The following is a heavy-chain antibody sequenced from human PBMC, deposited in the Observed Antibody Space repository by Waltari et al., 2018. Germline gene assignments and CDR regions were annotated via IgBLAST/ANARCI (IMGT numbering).Heavy chain of an antibody. V-gene: IGHV3-74*01. CDR2: SNSDGSST. CDR1: GLKYSMYW. CDR3: ARGARRTTVTTGWWYFDL. J-gene: IGHJ2*01. D-gene: IGHD4-17*01. Sequence: EVQLVEFGGGLVQPGGSLRLSCADSGLKYSMYWTPGVRQAPGKGLVWVSRSNSDGSSTSYADSVKGRFTISKDNAKNTVYLQMNSLRAEDTAIYYCARGARRTTVTTGWWYFDLWGRGTLVTVSS.